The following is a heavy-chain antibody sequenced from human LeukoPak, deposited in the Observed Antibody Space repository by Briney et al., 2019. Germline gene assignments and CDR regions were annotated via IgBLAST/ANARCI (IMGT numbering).Heavy chain of an antibody. D-gene: IGHD6-13*01. CDR2: INPSGGST. V-gene: IGHV1-46*01. CDR3: ARGTYSSSWSASELDY. CDR1: GYTFTSYY. J-gene: IGHJ4*02. Sequence: GASVKVSCKASGYTFTSYYMHWVRQAPGQGLEWMGIINPSGGSTSYAQKFQGRVTMTRGTSTSTVYMELSSLRSEDTAVYYCARGTYSSSWSASELDYWGQGTLVTVSS.